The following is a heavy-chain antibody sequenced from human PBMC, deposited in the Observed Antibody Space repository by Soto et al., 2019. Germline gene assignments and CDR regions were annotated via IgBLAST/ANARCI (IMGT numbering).Heavy chain of an antibody. V-gene: IGHV4-61*01. Sequence: QVQLQESGPGLVKPSETLSLTCTVSGGSVSSGSYYWSWIRQPPGKRLEWIGYIYYSGSTNYNPSLKSRVTISVDTSKNQVSLTLSSVTAADTAVYYCAREGVVRAARGFYYWGQGTLVTVSS. CDR3: AREGVVRAARGFYY. CDR2: IYYSGST. J-gene: IGHJ4*02. CDR1: GGSVSSGSYY. D-gene: IGHD2-2*01.